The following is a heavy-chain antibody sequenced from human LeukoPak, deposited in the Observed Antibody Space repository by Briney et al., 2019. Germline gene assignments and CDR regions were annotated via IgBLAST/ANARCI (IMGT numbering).Heavy chain of an antibody. CDR1: GGSFSGYY. J-gene: IGHJ4*02. CDR3: ARGGRFGARRSVVVAATGIHGTSYSY. CDR2: INHSGST. Sequence: PSETLSLTCAVYGGSFSGYYWSWIRQPPGKGLEWIGEINHSGSTNYNPALKRRVTISVDTSKNQLSLNLSTMTAADTAVYYCARGGRFGARRSVVVAATGIHGTSYSYWGQGTLVTVSS. V-gene: IGHV4-34*01. D-gene: IGHD2-15*01.